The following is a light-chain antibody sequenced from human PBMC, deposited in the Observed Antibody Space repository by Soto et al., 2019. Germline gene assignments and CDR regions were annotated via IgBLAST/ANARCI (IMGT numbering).Light chain of an antibody. CDR3: SSYTRSSTFEV. J-gene: IGLJ1*01. CDR1: SSDVGGYNY. V-gene: IGLV2-14*03. Sequence: QPVLTQPASVSGSPGQSITISCTGTSSDVGGYNYVSWYQQHPGKAPKVMIYDVSNRPSGVSNRFSGSKSGNTASLTISGLQAEDEADYYCSSYTRSSTFEVFGTGTKLTVL. CDR2: DVS.